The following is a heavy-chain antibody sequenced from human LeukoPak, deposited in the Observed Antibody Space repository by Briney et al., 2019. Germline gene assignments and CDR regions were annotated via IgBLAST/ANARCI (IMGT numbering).Heavy chain of an antibody. J-gene: IGHJ3*02. CDR2: INPNSGGT. CDR3: ARGAAFYYDSPRGAFDI. Sequence: ASVKVSCKASGYTFTGYYMHWVRQAPGQGLEWMGWINPNSGGTNYAQKFQGRVTMTRDTSISTDYMELSRLRSDDTAVYYCARGAAFYYDSPRGAFDIWGQGTMVTVSS. V-gene: IGHV1-2*02. CDR1: GYTFTGYY. D-gene: IGHD3-22*01.